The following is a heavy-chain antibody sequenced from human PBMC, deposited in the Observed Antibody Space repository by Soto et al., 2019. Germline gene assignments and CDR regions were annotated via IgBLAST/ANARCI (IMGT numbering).Heavy chain of an antibody. CDR1: GFTFINYA. Sequence: GGTLRLSCEASGFTFINYAMSWVRQSPGKGLEGVSSISDTGGDSYYADSMDGRFTVSRDNSKNTLYLQINSLRAEDTAIYYCVRDLYRSATLPCLNHWCRGALGTVS. CDR2: ISDTGGDS. J-gene: IGHJ5*02. V-gene: IGHV3-23*01. D-gene: IGHD1-26*01. CDR3: VRDLYRSATLPCLNH.